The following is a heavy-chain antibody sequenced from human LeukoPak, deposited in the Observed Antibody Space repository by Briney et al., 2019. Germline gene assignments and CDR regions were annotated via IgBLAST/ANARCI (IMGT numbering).Heavy chain of an antibody. Sequence: PSETLSLTCAVYGGSFCGYYWSWIRQPPGKGLEWIGEINHSGSTNYNPSLKSRVTISVDTSKNQFSLKLSSVTAADTAVYYCARVEYSSSLGYYGMDVWGQGTTVTVSS. CDR2: INHSGST. V-gene: IGHV4-34*01. D-gene: IGHD6-6*01. J-gene: IGHJ6*02. CDR1: GGSFCGYY. CDR3: ARVEYSSSLGYYGMDV.